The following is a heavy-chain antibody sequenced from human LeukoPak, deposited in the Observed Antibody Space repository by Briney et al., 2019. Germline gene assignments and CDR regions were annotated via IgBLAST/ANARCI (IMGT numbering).Heavy chain of an antibody. V-gene: IGHV3-7*01. CDR1: GFTFSSYW. Sequence: PGGSLRLSCAASGFTFSSYWMSWVRQAPGKGLEWVANIKQDGSEKYYVDSVKGRFTISRDNAKNSLYLQMNSLRAEDTAVYYCARVGDYYDSSGYLDYWGQGTLVTVSS. J-gene: IGHJ4*02. D-gene: IGHD3-22*01. CDR2: IKQDGSEK. CDR3: ARVGDYYDSSGYLDY.